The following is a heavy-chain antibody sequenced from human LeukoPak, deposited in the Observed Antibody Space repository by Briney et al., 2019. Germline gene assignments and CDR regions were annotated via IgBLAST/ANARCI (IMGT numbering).Heavy chain of an antibody. V-gene: IGHV4-59*12. D-gene: IGHD3-22*01. CDR3: ASTLHYYDSSGYRY. Sequence: SETLSLTCTVSGGSISSYYWSWIRQPPGKGLEWIGNIYYSGSTNYNPSLKSRVTISVDTSKNQFSLKLSSVTAADTAVYYCASTLHYYDSSGYRYWGQGTLVTVSS. J-gene: IGHJ4*02. CDR2: IYYSGST. CDR1: GGSISSYY.